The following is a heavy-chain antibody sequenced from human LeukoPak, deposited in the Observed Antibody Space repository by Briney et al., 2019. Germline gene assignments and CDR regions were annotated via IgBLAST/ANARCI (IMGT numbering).Heavy chain of an antibody. CDR1: GYTFIHYY. V-gene: IGHV1-46*01. Sequence: GASVKVSCKASGYTFIHYYMHWVRQAPGQGLEWMGIINPSGGSTSYAQKFQGRVTMTRDTSTSTVYMELSSLRSEDTAVYYCARDSSGARTDYWGQGTLVTVSS. CDR3: ARDSSGARTDY. CDR2: INPSGGST. J-gene: IGHJ4*02. D-gene: IGHD1-14*01.